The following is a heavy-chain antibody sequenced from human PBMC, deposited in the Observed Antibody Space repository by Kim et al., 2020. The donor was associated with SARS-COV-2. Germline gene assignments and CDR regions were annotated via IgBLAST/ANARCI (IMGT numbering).Heavy chain of an antibody. CDR2: ISASGSNT. CDR3: AGALENLLGAYQWFDP. Sequence: GGSLRLSCAASRFTFSTYAMSWVRQTPGRGLEWVSSISASGSNTYYADSVKGRFTVSRDNSRGTLDLQMNSLRVEDTALYYCAGALENLLGAYQWFDPWGQGALVTVSS. J-gene: IGHJ5*02. D-gene: IGHD2-2*01. CDR1: RFTFSTYA. V-gene: IGHV3-23*01.